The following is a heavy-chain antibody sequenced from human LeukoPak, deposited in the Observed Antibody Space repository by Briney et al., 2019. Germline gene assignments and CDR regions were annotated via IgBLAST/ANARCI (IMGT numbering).Heavy chain of an antibody. CDR2: INPNSGGT. Sequence: ASVKVSCKASGYTFTGYYMHWVRQAPGQGLEWMGWINPNSGGTNYGQKFQGRVTMTRDTSISTAYMELSRLRSDDTAVYYCARRTYGDYVRYYYYYMDVWGKGTTVTISS. D-gene: IGHD4-17*01. J-gene: IGHJ6*03. V-gene: IGHV1-2*02. CDR1: GYTFTGYY. CDR3: ARRTYGDYVRYYYYYMDV.